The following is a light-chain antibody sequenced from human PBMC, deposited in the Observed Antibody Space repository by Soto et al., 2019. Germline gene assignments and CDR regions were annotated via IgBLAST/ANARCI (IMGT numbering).Light chain of an antibody. CDR2: GND. J-gene: IGLJ1*01. CDR3: AAWDDSLNAFV. CDR1: SSNIGGNT. V-gene: IGLV1-44*01. Sequence: QSVLTQPPSASGTPGQRVPISCSGSSSNIGGNTVNWYQQLPGTAPKLLIYGNDQRPSGVPDRFSGSKSGTSASLAISGLQSEDEADYYCAAWDDSLNAFVFGTGTKLTVL.